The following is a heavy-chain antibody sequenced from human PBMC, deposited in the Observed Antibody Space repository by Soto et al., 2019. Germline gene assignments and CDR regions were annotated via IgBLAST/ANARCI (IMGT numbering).Heavy chain of an antibody. CDR1: GFTFDDYA. D-gene: IGHD3-22*01. CDR3: ATVYFYDSSADYYFDY. CDR2: ISSQAFGGTT. J-gene: IGHJ4*02. Sequence: GGSLRLSCTVSGFTFDDYAMSWVRQAPGKGLEWVGFISSQAFGGTTEYAASVEGRFTISTDESKTIAYLQMNRLKAADTAVYFCATVYFYDSSADYYFDYWGQGTMVTVYS. V-gene: IGHV3-49*04.